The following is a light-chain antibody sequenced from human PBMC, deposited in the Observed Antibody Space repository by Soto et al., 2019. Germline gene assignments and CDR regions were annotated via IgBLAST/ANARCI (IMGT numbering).Light chain of an antibody. J-gene: IGKJ5*01. CDR3: QQRYNNPIT. CDR2: TIF. V-gene: IGKV1-39*01. CDR1: QSISRY. Sequence: DIQMTQSPSSLSGSAGGRVTITRRASQSISRYLNWYQKRTGDDPKLLIHTIFNLQSGVPSRFSGSVSGTEFTLTISSLQTEDCATYDCQQRYNNPITFGPLTRVEIK.